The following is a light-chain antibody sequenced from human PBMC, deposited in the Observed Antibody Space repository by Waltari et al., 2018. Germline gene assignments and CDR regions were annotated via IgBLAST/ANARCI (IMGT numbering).Light chain of an antibody. J-gene: IGLJ3*02. CDR1: SGHSSNV. Sequence: QLVVTQSPSASASLGASVKLTRTLSSGHSSNVIAWLQQQPDKGPRYLMKVNSDGSHSKGDEIPDRFSGSSSGAERYLTISNLQSEDEADYYCQTGGHGTWVFGGGTKLTVL. V-gene: IGLV4-69*01. CDR2: VNSDGSH. CDR3: QTGGHGTWV.